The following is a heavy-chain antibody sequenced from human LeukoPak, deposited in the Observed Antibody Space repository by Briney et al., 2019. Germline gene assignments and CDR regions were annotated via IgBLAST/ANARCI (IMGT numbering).Heavy chain of an antibody. CDR1: GDSVSSNSAA. V-gene: IGHV6-1*01. CDR2: TYYRSKWYN. Sequence: SQTLSLTCAISGDSVSSNSAAWNWIRQSPSRGLEWLGRTYYRSKWYNDYAVSVKSRITINPDTSKNQFSLQLNSVTPEDTAVYYCARARRVAAGRGYAYYYMDVWGKGTTVTVSS. CDR3: ARARRVAAGRGYAYYYMDV. D-gene: IGHD6-13*01. J-gene: IGHJ6*03.